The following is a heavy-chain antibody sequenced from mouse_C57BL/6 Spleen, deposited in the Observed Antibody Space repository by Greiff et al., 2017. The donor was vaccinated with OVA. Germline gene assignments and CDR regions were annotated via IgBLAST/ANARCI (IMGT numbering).Heavy chain of an antibody. V-gene: IGHV2-2*01. CDR2: IWSGGST. Sequence: VMLVESGPGLVQPSQSLSITCTVSGFSLTSYGVHWVRQSPGKGLEWLGVIWSGGSTDYNAAFISRLSISKDNSKSQVFFKMNSLQADDTAIYYCARAYYSNYYFDYWGQGTTLTVSS. J-gene: IGHJ2*01. CDR3: ARAYYSNYYFDY. CDR1: GFSLTSYG. D-gene: IGHD2-5*01.